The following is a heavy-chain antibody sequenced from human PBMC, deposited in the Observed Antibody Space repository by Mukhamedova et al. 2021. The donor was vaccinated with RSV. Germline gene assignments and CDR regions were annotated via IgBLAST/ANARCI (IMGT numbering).Heavy chain of an antibody. D-gene: IGHD1-26*01. J-gene: IGHJ4*02. CDR3: ARQDHRYSGSYFHDY. V-gene: IGHV1-69*02. Sequence: GRVTITADKSTSTAYMELSSLRSEDTAVYYCARQDHRYSGSYFHDYWGQGTLVTVSS.